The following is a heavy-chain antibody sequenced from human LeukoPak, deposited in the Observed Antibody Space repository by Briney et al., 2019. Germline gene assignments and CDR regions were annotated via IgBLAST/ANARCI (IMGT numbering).Heavy chain of an antibody. Sequence: GGSLRLSCAASGFTFSSYAMSWVRQTPGKGLEWVSAISGSDGSTYYADSVKGRFTISRDNSKNTLYLQMNNLRAEDTAVYYCAKDLAAAAGNWFDPWGQGTLVTVSS. D-gene: IGHD6-13*01. J-gene: IGHJ5*02. V-gene: IGHV3-23*01. CDR3: AKDLAAAAGNWFDP. CDR1: GFTFSSYA. CDR2: ISGSDGST.